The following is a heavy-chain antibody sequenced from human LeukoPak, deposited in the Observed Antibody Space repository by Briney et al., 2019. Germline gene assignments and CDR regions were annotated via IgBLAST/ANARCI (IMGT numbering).Heavy chain of an antibody. CDR1: GGSISSYY. CDR2: IYTSGST. D-gene: IGHD4-17*01. CDR3: ARTTVTTAYYYYYYMDV. Sequence: PSETLSLTCTVSGGSISSYYWSWIRQPAGKGLEWIGRIYTSGSTNYNPSLKSRVTMSVDTSKNQFSLKLSSVTAADTAVYYCARTTVTTAYYYYYYMDVWGKGTTVTISS. J-gene: IGHJ6*03. V-gene: IGHV4-4*07.